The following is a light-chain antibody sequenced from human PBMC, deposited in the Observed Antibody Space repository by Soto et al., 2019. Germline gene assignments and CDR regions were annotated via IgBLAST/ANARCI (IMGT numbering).Light chain of an antibody. J-gene: IGKJ1*01. CDR2: DSS. Sequence: EIVMTHSPATLSVSPGERATLSCRASQSVSSNSAWYQQKPGQAPRLLIYDSSTRASGVPDRFDGGGSGTDFTLTITSLEPEDSAVYYCQQYARSSWTFGQGTKVDIK. CDR3: QQYARSSWT. CDR1: QSVSSN. V-gene: IGKV3D-15*01.